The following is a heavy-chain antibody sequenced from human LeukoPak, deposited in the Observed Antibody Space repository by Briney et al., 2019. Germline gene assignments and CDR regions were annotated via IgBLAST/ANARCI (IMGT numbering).Heavy chain of an antibody. Sequence: ASVKVSCKASGGTFSSYAISWVRQAPGQGLEWMGGIIPIFGTANYAQKFQGRVTITADESTSTAYMELSSLRSEDTAVYYCARDREVRGVIITLHWFGPWGQGTLVTVSS. J-gene: IGHJ5*02. V-gene: IGHV1-69*13. D-gene: IGHD3-10*01. CDR2: IIPIFGTA. CDR1: GGTFSSYA. CDR3: ARDREVRGVIITLHWFGP.